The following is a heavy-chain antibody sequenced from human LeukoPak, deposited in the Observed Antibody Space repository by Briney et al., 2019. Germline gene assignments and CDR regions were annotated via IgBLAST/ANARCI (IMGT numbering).Heavy chain of an antibody. CDR1: GGSISGYY. D-gene: IGHD4-11*01. CDR3: ARVAYSNYVGYAYRYFDL. CDR2: IYYSGST. Sequence: PSETLSLTCIVSGGSISGYYWSWIRQPPGKGLEWIGSIYYSGSTDYNPSLKSRVIISVDTSKNQFSLSLISVTAADTAVYYCARVAYSNYVGYAYRYFDLWGRGTLVTVSS. V-gene: IGHV4-59*01. J-gene: IGHJ2*01.